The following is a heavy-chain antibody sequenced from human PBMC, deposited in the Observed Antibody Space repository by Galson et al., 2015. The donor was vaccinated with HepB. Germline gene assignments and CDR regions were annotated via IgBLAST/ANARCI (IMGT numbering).Heavy chain of an antibody. CDR1: GGTFSSYT. V-gene: IGHV1-69*04. CDR2: IIPILGIA. CDR3: ARDPITMLRGVINGMDV. D-gene: IGHD3-10*01. J-gene: IGHJ6*02. Sequence: SVKVSCKASGGTFSSYTISWVRQAPGQGLEWMGRIIPILGIANYAQKFQSRVTITADKSTSTAYMELSSLRSEDTAVYYCARDPITMLRGVINGMDVWGQGTTVTVSS.